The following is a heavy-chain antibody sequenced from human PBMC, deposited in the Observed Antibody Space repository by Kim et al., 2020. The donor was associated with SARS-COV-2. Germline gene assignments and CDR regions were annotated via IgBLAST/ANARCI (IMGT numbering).Heavy chain of an antibody. V-gene: IGHV3-33*08. J-gene: IGHJ4*02. CDR2: IWYDGSNK. D-gene: IGHD6-19*01. CDR1: GFTFSSYG. Sequence: GGSLRLSCAASGFTFSSYGMHWVRQAPGKGLEWVAVIWYDGSNKYYADSVKGRFTISRDNSKNTLYLQMNSLRAEDTAVYYCARSGESSGWYGGGYFDYWGQGTLVTVSS. CDR3: ARSGESSGWYGGGYFDY.